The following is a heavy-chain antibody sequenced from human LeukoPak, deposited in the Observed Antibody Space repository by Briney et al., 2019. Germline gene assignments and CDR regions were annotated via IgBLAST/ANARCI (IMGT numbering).Heavy chain of an antibody. J-gene: IGHJ4*02. CDR2: FDPEDGET. D-gene: IGHD3-10*01. V-gene: IGHV1-24*01. Sequence: ASVKVSCKVSGYTLTELSMHWVRQAPGKGLEWMGGFDPEDGETIYAQKFQGRVTMTEDTSTDTAYMELSSLRSEDTAVYYCATAFLWFGESGQPDYWGQGTLVTVSS. CDR1: GYTLTELS. CDR3: ATAFLWFGESGQPDY.